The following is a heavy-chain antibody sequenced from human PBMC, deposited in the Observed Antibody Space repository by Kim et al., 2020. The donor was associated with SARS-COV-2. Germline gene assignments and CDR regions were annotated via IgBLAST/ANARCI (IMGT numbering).Heavy chain of an antibody. CDR3: ARGAGFGSSSWLDYFDY. CDR1: GGSFSGYY. J-gene: IGHJ4*02. Sequence: SETLSLTCAVYGGSFSGYYWSWIRQPPGKGLEWIGEINHSGSTNYNPSPKSRVTISVDTTKNQFSLKLSSVTAADTAVYYCARGAGFGSSSWLDYFDYWGQGTLITVSS. D-gene: IGHD6-13*01. V-gene: IGHV4-34*01. CDR2: INHSGST.